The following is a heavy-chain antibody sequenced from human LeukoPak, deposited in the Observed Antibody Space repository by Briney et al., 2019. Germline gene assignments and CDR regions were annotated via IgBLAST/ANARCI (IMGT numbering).Heavy chain of an antibody. V-gene: IGHV4-34*01. J-gene: IGHJ4*02. D-gene: IGHD2-2*01. CDR2: INHSGST. CDR1: GGSFSGYY. Sequence: PSETLSLTCAVYGGSFSGYYWSWIRQPPGMGLEWIGEINHSGSTNYNPSLKSRVTISVDTSKNQFSLKLSSVTAADTAVYYCARLGPAEGFSRFYYFDYWGQGTLVTVSS. CDR3: ARLGPAEGFSRFYYFDY.